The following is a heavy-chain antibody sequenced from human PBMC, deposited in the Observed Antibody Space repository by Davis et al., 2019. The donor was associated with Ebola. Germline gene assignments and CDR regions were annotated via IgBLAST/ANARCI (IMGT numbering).Heavy chain of an antibody. V-gene: IGHV4-34*01. D-gene: IGHD2-15*01. Sequence: SETLSLTCAVYGGSFSGYYWSWIRQPPGKGLEWIGEINHSGSTKYNPSLKSRVTISVDTSKNQFSLKLSSVTAADTAVYYWEGARRSGNNYYYGMDVWGQGTTVTVSS. CDR3: EGARRSGNNYYYGMDV. CDR1: GGSFSGYY. CDR2: INHSGST. J-gene: IGHJ6*02.